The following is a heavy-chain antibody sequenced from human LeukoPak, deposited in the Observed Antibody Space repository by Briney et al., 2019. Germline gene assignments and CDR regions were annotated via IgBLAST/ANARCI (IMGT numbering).Heavy chain of an antibody. J-gene: IGHJ4*02. CDR3: AKAVPAAKYYFDY. V-gene: IGHV3-23*01. CDR1: GFTFSSYG. CDR2: ISGSGGST. Sequence: PGGSLRLSCAASGFTFSSYGMSWVRQAPGKGLEWVSAISGSGGSTYYADSVKGRFTISRDNSKNTLYLQMNSLGAEDTAVYYCAKAVPAAKYYFDYWGQGTLVTVSS. D-gene: IGHD2-2*01.